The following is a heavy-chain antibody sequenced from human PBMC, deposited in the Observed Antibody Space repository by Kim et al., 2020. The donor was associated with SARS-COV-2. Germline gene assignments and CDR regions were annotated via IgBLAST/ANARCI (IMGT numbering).Heavy chain of an antibody. CDR1: GYTFTDHN. J-gene: IGHJ4*02. V-gene: IGHV1-2*02. D-gene: IGHD3-22*01. CDR2: IKPNSGGT. CDR3: ASCYYHETSDYCRSLY. Sequence: ASVKVSCKASGYTFTDHNLHWVRQAPGQGLEWVGWIKPNSGGTNYALKFQGRVTMTRDTSISTAYMDLTRLMSDDTAGYYCASCYYHETSDYCRSLYWGQ.